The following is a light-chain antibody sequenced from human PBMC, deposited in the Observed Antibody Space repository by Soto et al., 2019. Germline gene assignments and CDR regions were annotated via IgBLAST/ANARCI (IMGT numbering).Light chain of an antibody. CDR3: QHYDNLLRT. CDR1: QDISNY. CDR2: DAS. J-gene: IGKJ4*01. V-gene: IGKV1-33*01. Sequence: DIQMTQSPSSLSASVGDRVTITCQASQDISNYLNWYQQKPGKAPKLLIYDASNLETGVPSRFSGSRSGTDFTFTISSLQPEDIATYYCQHYDNLLRTFGGGTKVEIK.